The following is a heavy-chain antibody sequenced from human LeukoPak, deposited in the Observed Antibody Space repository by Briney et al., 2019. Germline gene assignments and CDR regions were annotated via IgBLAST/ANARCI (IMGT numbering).Heavy chain of an antibody. D-gene: IGHD4/OR15-4a*01. Sequence: GGSVRLSCAASGFSFSSYGMHWIRQAPGKGLEWVAVISHDGRSEYYVDSVKGRFTISRDNSKNTLYLQMNSLRAEDTAVYYCARATRDYGFDYWGQGTLVTVSS. CDR1: GFSFSSYG. CDR3: ARATRDYGFDY. V-gene: IGHV3-30*03. CDR2: ISHDGRSE. J-gene: IGHJ4*02.